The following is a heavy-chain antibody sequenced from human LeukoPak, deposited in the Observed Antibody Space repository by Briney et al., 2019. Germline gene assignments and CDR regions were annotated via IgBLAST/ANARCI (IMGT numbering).Heavy chain of an antibody. CDR3: ASGDVGDAFDI. J-gene: IGHJ3*02. CDR2: IKQDGSEK. V-gene: IGHV3-7*01. Sequence: GGSLRLSCAASGFTFSSYWMSWVRQAPGKGLEWVANIKQDGSEKYYVDSVKGRFTISRDNAKNSLYLQMNSLRAEDTAVYYCASGDVGDAFDIWGQGTMVTVSS. CDR1: GFTFSSYW. D-gene: IGHD5-24*01.